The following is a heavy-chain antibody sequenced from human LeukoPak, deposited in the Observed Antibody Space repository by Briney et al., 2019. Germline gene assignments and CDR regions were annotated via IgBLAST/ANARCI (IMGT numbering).Heavy chain of an antibody. V-gene: IGHV1-24*01. Sequence: ASVKVSCKVSGYTLTELSMHWVRQAPGKGLEWMGGFDPEDGETIYAQKFQGRVTMTEDTSTDTAYMELSSLRSEDTAVYCCATYDLGYGSHYFDYWGQGTLVTVSS. D-gene: IGHD3-10*01. CDR3: ATYDLGYGSHYFDY. J-gene: IGHJ4*02. CDR2: FDPEDGET. CDR1: GYTLTELS.